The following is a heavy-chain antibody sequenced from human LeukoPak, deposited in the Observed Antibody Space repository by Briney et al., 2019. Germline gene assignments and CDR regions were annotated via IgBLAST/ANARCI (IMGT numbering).Heavy chain of an antibody. Sequence: SETLSLTCTVSGGSMSGFFWTWIRQPPGRELEWIGSIYYSGSSTKYNPSLKSRVTISVDTSKSQFSLNLDSATAADTAVYYCARTSRHFYGSGTNLTPWPAGMDVWGQGTTVTVSS. J-gene: IGHJ6*02. CDR1: GGSMSGFF. CDR2: IYYSGSST. V-gene: IGHV4-59*01. CDR3: ARTSRHFYGSGTNLTPWPAGMDV. D-gene: IGHD3-10*01.